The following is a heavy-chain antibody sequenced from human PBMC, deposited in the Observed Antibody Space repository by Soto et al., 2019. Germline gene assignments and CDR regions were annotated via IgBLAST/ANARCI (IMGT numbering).Heavy chain of an antibody. V-gene: IGHV3-30-3*01. CDR3: AREMVAPSDNHYGLDV. CDR1: GFSFSIYA. D-gene: IGHD2-15*01. Sequence: QVQLVESGGGVVQPGRSLRLSCAASGFSFSIYAIHWVRQAPGKGLEWVVVTSYDGSNKYYADSVEGRFTISRDNSKNTLNLQMNSLRPEDTAVYFCAREMVAPSDNHYGLDVWGQGTTVTVSS. J-gene: IGHJ6*02. CDR2: TSYDGSNK.